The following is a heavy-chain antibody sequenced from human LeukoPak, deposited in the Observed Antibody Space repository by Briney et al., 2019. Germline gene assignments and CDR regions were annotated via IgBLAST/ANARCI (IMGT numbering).Heavy chain of an antibody. CDR3: AKGNRYYYDSSGYYPIDY. CDR1: GFTFDDYA. D-gene: IGHD3-22*01. Sequence: GGSLRLSCAASGFTFDDYAMHWVRQAPGKGLEWVSGISWNSGSIGYADSVKGRFTISRDNSKSTLYLQMNSLRAEDTAVYYCAKGNRYYYDSSGYYPIDYWGQGTLVTVSS. J-gene: IGHJ4*02. V-gene: IGHV3-9*01. CDR2: ISWNSGSI.